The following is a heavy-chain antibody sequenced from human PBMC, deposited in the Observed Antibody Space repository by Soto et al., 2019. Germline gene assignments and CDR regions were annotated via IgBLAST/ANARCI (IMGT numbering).Heavy chain of an antibody. CDR2: IFPDDYDT. V-gene: IGHV5-51*01. J-gene: IGHJ4*02. CDR1: GYDFANYW. Sequence: PGESLKISCEGSGYDFANYWIAWVRQMPGKGLEWMGIIFPDDYDTKYSPSFQGQVTISADRSISTAYLQWRSLKASDSAMYYCGRLVDSGTVIDYWGQGTLVTVSS. CDR3: GRLVDSGTVIDY. D-gene: IGHD1-26*01.